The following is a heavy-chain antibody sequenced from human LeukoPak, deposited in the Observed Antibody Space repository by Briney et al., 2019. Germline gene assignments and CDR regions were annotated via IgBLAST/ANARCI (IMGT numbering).Heavy chain of an antibody. V-gene: IGHV3-33*01. J-gene: IGHJ4*02. CDR1: GFIFSNYG. CDR2: IWYDGQTK. CDR3: AREWGRIAVAGGPGY. D-gene: IGHD6-19*01. Sequence: GESLRLSCEASGFIFSNYGMHWVRQAPGKGLEWLALIWYDGQTKFYADSVKGRFTISRDNSGNTLFLHMTSLRVEDTAVYYCAREWGRIAVAGGPGYWGQGALATVSS.